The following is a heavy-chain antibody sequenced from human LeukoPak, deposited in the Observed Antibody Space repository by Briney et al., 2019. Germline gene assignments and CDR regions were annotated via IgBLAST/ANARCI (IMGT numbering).Heavy chain of an antibody. CDR2: IKQDGSEK. D-gene: IGHD3-10*01. J-gene: IGHJ6*04. Sequence: GGSLRLSCAASGFTFSSYWMSWVRQAPGKGLEWVANIKQDGSEKYYVDPVKGRFTISRDNAKNSLYLQMNSLRAEDTAVYYCARGPPPTFNYGSGRGYYYGMDVWGKGTTVTVSS. CDR3: ARGPPPTFNYGSGRGYYYGMDV. V-gene: IGHV3-7*03. CDR1: GFTFSSYW.